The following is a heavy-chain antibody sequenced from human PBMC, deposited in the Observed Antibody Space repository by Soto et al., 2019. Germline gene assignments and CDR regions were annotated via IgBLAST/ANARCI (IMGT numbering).Heavy chain of an antibody. CDR2: IIPIFGTA. Sequence: VASVKVSCKSSGGTFISYAVSWVRQAPGQGLEWMGGIIPIFGTANYAQKFQGRVTITADESTSTAYMELRSLRSEDTAVYYCARDRVRAAFHXWGQVTMFTVS. D-gene: IGHD3-10*01. CDR1: GGTFISYA. J-gene: IGHJ3*02. V-gene: IGHV1-69*13. CDR3: ARDRVRAAFHX.